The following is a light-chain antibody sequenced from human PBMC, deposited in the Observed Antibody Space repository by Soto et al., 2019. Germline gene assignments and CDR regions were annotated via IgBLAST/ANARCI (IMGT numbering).Light chain of an antibody. CDR1: QSVSSSY. CDR2: GAS. Sequence: EIVLTQSPGTLSFSPGERATLSCRASQSVSSSYLAWYQQKPGQAPWLLLYGASSRATGIPDRFSGRGSGTDFTLTISRLEHDDFAVYYCHPYGSSPYPFGHGTKREIK. CDR3: HPYGSSPYP. J-gene: IGKJ2*01. V-gene: IGKV3-20*01.